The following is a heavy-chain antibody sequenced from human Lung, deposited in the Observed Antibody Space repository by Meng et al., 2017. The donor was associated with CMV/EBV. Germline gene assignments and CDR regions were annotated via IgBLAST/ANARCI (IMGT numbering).Heavy chain of an antibody. CDR1: AGSISSYGSF. J-gene: IGHJ4*02. CDR2: IYYSGGT. D-gene: IGHD3-22*01. CDR3: VRYYDRSGHHYFDY. V-gene: IGHV4-39*02. Sequence: SETLSLXXSVPAGSISSYGSFWCWIRQPPGKGLEWIGMIYYSGGTHYNPSLKSRVIVSVDTSKKNFSLKLSSVTASDTAVYYCVRYYDRSGHHYFDYWGQGXLVTVSS.